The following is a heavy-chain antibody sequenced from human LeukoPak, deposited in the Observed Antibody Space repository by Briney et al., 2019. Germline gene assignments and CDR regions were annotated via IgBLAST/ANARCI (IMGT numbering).Heavy chain of an antibody. Sequence: SETLSLTCTVSGGSISSYYWSWIRQPPGKGLEWIGYIYYSGSTNYNPSLKSRVTISVDTSKNQFSLKLSSVTAADTAVYYCAATYYYDSSGYWGYFDYWGQGTLVTVSS. D-gene: IGHD3-22*01. J-gene: IGHJ4*02. V-gene: IGHV4-59*08. CDR1: GGSISSYY. CDR3: AATYYYDSSGYWGYFDY. CDR2: IYYSGST.